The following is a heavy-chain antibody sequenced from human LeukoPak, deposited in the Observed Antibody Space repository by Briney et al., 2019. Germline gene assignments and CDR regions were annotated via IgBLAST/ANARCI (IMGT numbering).Heavy chain of an antibody. V-gene: IGHV3-30*02. CDR2: IRYDGNNK. CDR3: AKTEGVAGRFDY. CDR1: GFTFRSYG. J-gene: IGHJ4*02. D-gene: IGHD6-19*01. Sequence: GGSLRLSCAASGFTFRSYGMHWVRQAPGKGLEWVAFIRYDGNNKYYADSVKGRFTISRDNSKNTLYLQMNSLRAEDTAVYYCAKTEGVAGRFDYWGQRTLVTVSS.